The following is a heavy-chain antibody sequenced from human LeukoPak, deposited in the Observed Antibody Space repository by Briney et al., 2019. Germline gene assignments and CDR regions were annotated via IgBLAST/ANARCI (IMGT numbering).Heavy chain of an antibody. CDR1: GSTFSSYG. V-gene: IGHV3-30*18. CDR3: AKTSGYESYFDY. J-gene: IGHJ4*02. D-gene: IGHD5-12*01. CDR2: ISYDGSNK. Sequence: GGSLRLSCAASGSTFSSYGMHWVRQAPGKGLEWVAVISYDGSNKYYADSVKGRFTISRDNSKNTLYLQMNSLRAEDTAVYYCAKTSGYESYFDYWGQGTLVTASS.